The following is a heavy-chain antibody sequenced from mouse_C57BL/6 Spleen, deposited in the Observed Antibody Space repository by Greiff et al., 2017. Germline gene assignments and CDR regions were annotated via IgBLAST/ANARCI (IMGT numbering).Heavy chain of an antibody. D-gene: IGHD2-4*01. Sequence: VHLVESGPELVKPGASVKISCKASGYAFSSSWMNWVKQRPGKGLEWIGRIYPGDGATNYNGKFKGKATLTADKSSSTAYMQLSSLTSEDSAVYFCARAGDYDRGFDYWGQGTTLTVSS. V-gene: IGHV1-82*01. J-gene: IGHJ2*01. CDR1: GYAFSSSW. CDR2: IYPGDGAT. CDR3: ARAGDYDRGFDY.